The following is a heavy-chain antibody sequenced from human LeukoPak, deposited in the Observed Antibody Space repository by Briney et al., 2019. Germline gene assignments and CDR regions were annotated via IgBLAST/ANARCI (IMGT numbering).Heavy chain of an antibody. D-gene: IGHD1-26*01. CDR2: ISGSGGST. V-gene: IGHV3-23*01. J-gene: IGHJ4*02. CDR1: GFTFSSFW. CDR3: AKSPWELQSYYFDY. Sequence: PGGSLRLSCAASGFTFSSFWMTWVRQAPGKGLECVSDISGSGGSTYYADSVKGRFTISRDNSKNTLYLQMNSLRAEDTAVYYCAKSPWELQSYYFDYWGQGTLVTVSS.